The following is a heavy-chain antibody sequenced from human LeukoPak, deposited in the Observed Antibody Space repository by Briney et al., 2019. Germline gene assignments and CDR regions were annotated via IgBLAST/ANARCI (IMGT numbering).Heavy chain of an antibody. CDR2: IWYDGSNK. V-gene: IGHV3-33*06. D-gene: IGHD3-22*01. J-gene: IGHJ6*02. CDR3: AKFISGYDYYYGMDV. Sequence: GRSLRLSCAASGFTFSSYGMHWVRQAPGKGLKWVAVIWYDGSNKYYADSVKGRFTISRDNSKNTLYLQMNSLRAEDTAVYYCAKFISGYDYYYGMDVWGQGTTVTVSS. CDR1: GFTFSSYG.